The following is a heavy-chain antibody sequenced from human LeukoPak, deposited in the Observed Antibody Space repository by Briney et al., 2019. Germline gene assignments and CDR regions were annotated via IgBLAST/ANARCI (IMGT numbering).Heavy chain of an antibody. CDR2: IYSSGST. J-gene: IGHJ3*02. V-gene: IGHV4-59*08. D-gene: IGHD5-12*01. Sequence: PSETLSLTCTVSGGSISSYYWSWIRQPPGKGLEWIGYIYSSGSTNYSPSLKSRDTISVDTPKNQFSLKLYSVTAADTAVYYCARRYSGYGNAFDIWGQGTMVTVSS. CDR1: GGSISSYY. CDR3: ARRYSGYGNAFDI.